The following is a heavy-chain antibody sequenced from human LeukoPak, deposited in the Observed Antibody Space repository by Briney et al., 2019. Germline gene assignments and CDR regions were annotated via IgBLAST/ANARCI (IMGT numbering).Heavy chain of an antibody. Sequence: SGTLSLTCTVSGGSISSSSYYWGWIRQPPGKGLVWIGSIYYSGSTYYNPSLKSRVTISVDTSKNQFSLKLSSVPAARTAVYYCARQERGAGESFDYWGQGTLVTVSS. J-gene: IGHJ4*02. CDR3: ARQERGAGESFDY. CDR1: GGSISSSSYY. CDR2: IYYSGST. V-gene: IGHV4-39*01. D-gene: IGHD3-16*01.